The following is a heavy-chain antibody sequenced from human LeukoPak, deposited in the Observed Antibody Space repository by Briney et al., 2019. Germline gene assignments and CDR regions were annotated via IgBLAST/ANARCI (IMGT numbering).Heavy chain of an antibody. Sequence: GGSLRLSCAASGFTFSSYGMHWVRQAPGKGLERVAVIWYDGSNKYYADSVKGRFTISRDNSKNTLYLQMNSLRAEDTAVYYCARDATEFVYYYYGMDVWGQGTTVTVSS. CDR3: ARDATEFVYYYYGMDV. D-gene: IGHD3-10*01. CDR2: IWYDGSNK. V-gene: IGHV3-33*01. CDR1: GFTFSSYG. J-gene: IGHJ6*02.